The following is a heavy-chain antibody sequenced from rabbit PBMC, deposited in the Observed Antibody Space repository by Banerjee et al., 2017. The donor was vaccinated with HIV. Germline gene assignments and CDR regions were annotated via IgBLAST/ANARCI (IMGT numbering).Heavy chain of an antibody. V-gene: IGHV1S7*01. CDR3: ARGGYTYGYAGYAFDP. J-gene: IGHJ2*01. CDR2: IYAGKGST. Sequence: QLKETGGGLVQPGGSLTLSCKASGFDFSSYYMSWVRQAPGKGLEWIGIIYAGKGSTDYASWVNGRFTISSDNAQNTVDLQMNSLTAADTATYFCARGGYTYGYAGYAFDPWGQGTL. D-gene: IGHD6-1*01. CDR1: GFDFSSYY.